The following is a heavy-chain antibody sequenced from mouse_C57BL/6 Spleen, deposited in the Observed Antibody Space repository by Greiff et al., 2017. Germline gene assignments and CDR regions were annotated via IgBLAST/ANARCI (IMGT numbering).Heavy chain of an antibody. J-gene: IGHJ4*01. CDR1: GYTFTDYY. V-gene: IGHV1-76*01. CDR2: IYPGSGNT. Sequence: VQLVESGAELVRPGASVKLSCKASGYTFTDYYINWVKQRPGQGLEWIARIYPGSGNTYYNEKFKGKATLTAEKSSSTAYMQLSSLTSEDSAVYFCAREDSNPFYAMDYWGQGTSVTVSS. D-gene: IGHD2-5*01. CDR3: AREDSNPFYAMDY.